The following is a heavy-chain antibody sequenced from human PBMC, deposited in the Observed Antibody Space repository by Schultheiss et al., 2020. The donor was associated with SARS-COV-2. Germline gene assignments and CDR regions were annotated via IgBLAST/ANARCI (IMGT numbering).Heavy chain of an antibody. D-gene: IGHD2/OR15-2a*01. CDR2: ISYDGSNK. CDR1: GFTFSSYG. V-gene: IGHV3-30*03. J-gene: IGHJ4*02. CDR3: AGLDFRHDS. Sequence: GGSLRLSCAASGFTFSSYGMHWVRQAPGKGLEWVAVISYDGSNKYYADSVKGRFTISRDNSKNTLYLQMNSLRDEDTAVYFCAGLDFRHDSWGQGTLVTVSS.